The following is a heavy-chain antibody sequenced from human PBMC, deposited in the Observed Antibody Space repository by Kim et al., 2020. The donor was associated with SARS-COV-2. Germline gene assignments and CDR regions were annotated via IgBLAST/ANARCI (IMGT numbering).Heavy chain of an antibody. CDR1: GFTFSSFW. D-gene: IGHD6-6*01. CDR2: IKQDGGEK. V-gene: IGHV3-7*01. CDR3: ARSIAAQYFGMDV. Sequence: GGSLRLSCAASGFTFSSFWMSWVRLAPGKGLEWVANIKQDGGEKYYVDSVKGRFTISRDNAKNSLYLQMNSLRAEDTAVYYCARSIAAQYFGMDVWGQGTTVTVSS. J-gene: IGHJ6*02.